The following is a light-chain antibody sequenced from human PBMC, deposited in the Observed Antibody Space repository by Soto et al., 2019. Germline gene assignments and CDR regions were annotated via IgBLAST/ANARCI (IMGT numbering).Light chain of an antibody. CDR3: AAWDDSLNGFV. CDR1: SSNIGSTS. CDR2: TNT. J-gene: IGLJ1*01. Sequence: QSVLTQPPSVSGTPGQRLTISCSGSSSNIGSTSVTWFQQLPGTAPKLLIHTNTNRPSGVPDRFSGSRSGTSASLAISELQSEDEADYYCAAWDDSLNGFVFGTGTKLTVL. V-gene: IGLV1-44*01.